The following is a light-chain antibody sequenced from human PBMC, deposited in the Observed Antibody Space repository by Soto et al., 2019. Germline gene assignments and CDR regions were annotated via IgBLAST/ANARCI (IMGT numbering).Light chain of an antibody. CDR2: SDN. V-gene: IGLV1-44*01. CDR1: SSNVGRNG. Sequence: QSVLTQPPSAFGTPGQRVTISCSGSSSNVGRNGVNWYQQLPGTAPKLLIHSDNQRPSGVPDRFSGSKSGTSASLAISGLQSEDEADYYCAPWDDSLDGPVFGGGTQLTVL. J-gene: IGLJ7*01. CDR3: APWDDSLDGPV.